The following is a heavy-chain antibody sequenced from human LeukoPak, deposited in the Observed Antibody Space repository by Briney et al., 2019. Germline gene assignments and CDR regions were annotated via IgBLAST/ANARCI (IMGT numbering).Heavy chain of an antibody. CDR3: ARGDCSSTSCYLGRYYYYGMDV. Sequence: ASVKVSCKASGYTFTSYDINWVRQATGQGLEWMGWMNPNSGNTGYAQKFQGRVTMTRNTSISTAYMELSSLRSEDTAVYYCARGDCSSTSCYLGRYYYYGMDVWGQGTTVTVSS. D-gene: IGHD2-2*01. CDR1: GYTFTSYD. CDR2: MNPNSGNT. V-gene: IGHV1-8*01. J-gene: IGHJ6*02.